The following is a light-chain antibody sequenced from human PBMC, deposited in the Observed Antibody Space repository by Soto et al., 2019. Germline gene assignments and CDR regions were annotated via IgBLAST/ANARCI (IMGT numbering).Light chain of an antibody. CDR3: CSYAGTYSYV. CDR2: DVS. CDR1: SNDVGGYDY. V-gene: IGLV2-11*01. Sequence: CALTQPLSVNGSHGRSVTITCTGTSNDVGGYDYVSWYQQHPGKAPKLIIYDVSKRPSGVPDRFSGSKSGNTASLTISGLQAEDEADYYCCSYAGTYSYVFGTGTKVTV. J-gene: IGLJ1*01.